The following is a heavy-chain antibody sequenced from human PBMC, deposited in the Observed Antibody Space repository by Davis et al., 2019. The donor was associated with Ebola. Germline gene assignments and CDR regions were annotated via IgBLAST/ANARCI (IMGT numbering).Heavy chain of an antibody. CDR3: ARGIFGVVPFYYCYMDV. J-gene: IGHJ6*03. Sequence: MPSETLSLTCDVYGGPFSGYYWTWIRQPPGKGLEWIGEINHSGTSNYNPSLESRVTISVDTSKNQFSLRLSSVTAADTAVYYCARGIFGVVPFYYCYMDVWGKGTTVTVSS. CDR1: GGPFSGYY. V-gene: IGHV4-34*01. D-gene: IGHD3-3*01. CDR2: INHSGTS.